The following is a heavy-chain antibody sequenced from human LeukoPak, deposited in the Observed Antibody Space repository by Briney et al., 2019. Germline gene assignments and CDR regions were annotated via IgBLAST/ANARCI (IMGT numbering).Heavy chain of an antibody. D-gene: IGHD3-9*01. CDR2: IKQDGSEK. CDR1: GFTFSSYW. V-gene: IGHV3-7*05. Sequence: TGGSLRLSCAAAGFTFSSYWMNWVRQAPRQGLEWVATIKQDGSEKYYVDSLKGRFTISRDNAKNSLYLQMNNLRAEDTAVYYCATSRTLDHWGQGTLVIVFS. J-gene: IGHJ1*01. CDR3: ATSRTLDH.